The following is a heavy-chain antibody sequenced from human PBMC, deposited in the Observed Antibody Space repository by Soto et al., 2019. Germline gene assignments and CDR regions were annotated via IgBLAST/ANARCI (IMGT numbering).Heavy chain of an antibody. V-gene: IGHV4-39*01. D-gene: IGHD3-10*01. CDR1: GGSIGSSSYY. J-gene: IGHJ5*02. CDR3: ARTGHYYGSGSYYKWVDP. CDR2: IYYSGST. Sequence: SETLSLTCTVSGGSIGSSSYYWAWIRQPPGKGLEWIGSIYYSGSTYYDPSLKSRVTISVDTSKNQFSLKLSSVTAADTAVYYCARTGHYYGSGSYYKWVDPWGQGTLVTVSS.